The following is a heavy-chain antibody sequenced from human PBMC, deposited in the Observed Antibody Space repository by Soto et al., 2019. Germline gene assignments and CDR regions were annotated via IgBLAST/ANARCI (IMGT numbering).Heavy chain of an antibody. CDR2: VRNKANSYTT. Sequence: EVKLVESGGGLVQPGRSLRLSCAASGFTLSDRYMDWVRQAPGKGLEWVGRVRNKANSYTTEYAASVKGRFTISRDDSKNSLYLQMNSLITEVTAVYYCARSGWGISSWSDAAFDIWGAGTMVTASS. V-gene: IGHV3-72*01. J-gene: IGHJ3*02. D-gene: IGHD6-13*01. CDR3: ARSGWGISSWSDAAFDI. CDR1: GFTLSDRY.